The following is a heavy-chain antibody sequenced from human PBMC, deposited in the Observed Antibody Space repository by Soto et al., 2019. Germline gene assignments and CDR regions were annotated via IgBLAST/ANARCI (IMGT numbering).Heavy chain of an antibody. Sequence: SETLSLTCTVSGGSISSSSYYWGWIRQPPGKGLEWIGSIDYSGSTYYNPSLKGRVTISVDTSKNQFSLKLSSVTAAETAVYYCASFLRDILTGYYTYWGQGTLVTVSS. D-gene: IGHD3-9*01. CDR1: GGSISSSSYY. CDR2: IDYSGST. J-gene: IGHJ4*02. CDR3: ASFLRDILTGYYTY. V-gene: IGHV4-39*01.